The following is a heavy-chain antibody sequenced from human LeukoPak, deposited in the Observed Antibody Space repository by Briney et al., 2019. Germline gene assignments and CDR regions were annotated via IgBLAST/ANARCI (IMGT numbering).Heavy chain of an antibody. CDR3: ARGSARGYSYGYNAFDI. V-gene: IGHV1-18*04. Sequence: GASVKVSCKASGYTFTGNFIHWVRQAPGQGLEWMGWITAGNGNTNYAQKVQGRVTMTTDTSTSTAYMELRSLRSDDTAVYFCARGSARGYSYGYNAFDIWGQGTMVTVSS. D-gene: IGHD5-18*01. CDR1: GYTFTGNF. CDR2: ITAGNGNT. J-gene: IGHJ3*02.